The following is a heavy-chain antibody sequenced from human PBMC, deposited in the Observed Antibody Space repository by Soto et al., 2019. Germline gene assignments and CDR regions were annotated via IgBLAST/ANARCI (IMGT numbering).Heavy chain of an antibody. D-gene: IGHD3-10*01. J-gene: IGHJ4*02. V-gene: IGHV4-34*01. CDR1: GGSFSGYY. CDR2: INHSGST. CDR3: ARRTSPGKDSMVRGATPYYFDY. Sequence: SETLSLTCAVYGGSFSGYYWSWIRQPPGKGLEWIGEINHSGSTNYNPSLKSRVTISVDTSKNQFSLKLSSVTAADTAVYYCARRTSPGKDSMVRGATPYYFDYWGQGTLVTVSS.